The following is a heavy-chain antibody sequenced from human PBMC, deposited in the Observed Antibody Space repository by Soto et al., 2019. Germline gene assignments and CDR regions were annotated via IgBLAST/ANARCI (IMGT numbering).Heavy chain of an antibody. CDR2: IYYSGST. V-gene: IGHV4-30-4*01. Sequence: SETLSLTCTVSGGSISSGDYYWSWIRQPPGKGLEWIGYIYYSGSTYYNPSLKSRVTISVDTSKNQFSLKLSSVTAADTAVYYCAREGLELRWFDPWGQGTLVTVSS. CDR1: GGSISSGDYY. D-gene: IGHD1-7*01. J-gene: IGHJ5*02. CDR3: AREGLELRWFDP.